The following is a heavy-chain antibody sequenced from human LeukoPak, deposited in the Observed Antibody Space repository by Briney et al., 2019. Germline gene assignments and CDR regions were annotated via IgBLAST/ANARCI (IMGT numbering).Heavy chain of an antibody. J-gene: IGHJ6*03. V-gene: IGHV4-34*01. Sequence: PGGSLRLSCASSGFTFSSYWMSWIRQPPGKGLEWNGEINHSGSTNYNPSLKSRVTISVDTSKNQFSLKLSSVTAADTAVYYCARHQFSGWLNYYYYYMDVWGKGTTVTISS. D-gene: IGHD6-19*01. CDR3: ARHQFSGWLNYYYYYMDV. CDR1: GFTFSSYW. CDR2: INHSGST.